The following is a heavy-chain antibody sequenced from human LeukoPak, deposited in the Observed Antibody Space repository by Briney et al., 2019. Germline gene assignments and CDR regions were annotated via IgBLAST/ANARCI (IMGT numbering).Heavy chain of an antibody. CDR2: INSDGSSP. CDR3: VRDPRFSENFDY. D-gene: IGHD3-10*01. Sequence: PGGSLRLSCAASGLTFRSYWMHWVRQAPGKGLVCVSRINSDGSSPNYADSVKGRFTISRDNAKNTLYLQMNSLRAEDTAVYYCVRDPRFSENFDYWGQGTLVTVSS. V-gene: IGHV3-74*01. CDR1: GLTFRSYW. J-gene: IGHJ4*02.